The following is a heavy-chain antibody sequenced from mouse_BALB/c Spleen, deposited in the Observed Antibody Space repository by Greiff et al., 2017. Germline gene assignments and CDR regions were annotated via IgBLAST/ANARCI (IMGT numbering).Heavy chain of an antibody. CDR1: GFNIKDTY. D-gene: IGHD1-1*01. Sequence: VQLKQSGAELVKPGASVKLSCTASGFNIKDTYMHWVKQRPEQGLEWIGRIDPANGNTKYDPKFQGKATITADTSSNTAYLQLSSLTSADTAVYYCARCHYYGSYYAFDYWGQGTTVTVSS. CDR2: IDPANGNT. CDR3: ARCHYYGSYYAFDY. V-gene: IGHV14-3*02. J-gene: IGHJ2*01.